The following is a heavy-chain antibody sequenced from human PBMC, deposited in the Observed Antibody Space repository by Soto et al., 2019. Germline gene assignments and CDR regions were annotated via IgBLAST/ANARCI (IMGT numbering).Heavy chain of an antibody. V-gene: IGHV1-3*01. Sequence: ASVKVSCKASGYTFTSYAMHWVRQAPGQRLEWMGWINAGNGNTKYSQMFQGRVTITRDTFASTAYMGLSSLRSEDTAVYYCASSYYYDSSGYSSLYYYYGMDVWGQGTTVTVSS. CDR3: ASSYYYDSSGYSSLYYYYGMDV. D-gene: IGHD3-22*01. CDR2: INAGNGNT. J-gene: IGHJ6*02. CDR1: GYTFTSYA.